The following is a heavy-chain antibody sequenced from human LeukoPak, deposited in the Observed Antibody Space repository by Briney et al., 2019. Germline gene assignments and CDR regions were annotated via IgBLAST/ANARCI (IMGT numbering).Heavy chain of an antibody. CDR1: GGSISDYY. J-gene: IGHJ4*02. CDR3: ARGSNWGDY. D-gene: IGHD7-27*01. Sequence: PSETLSLTCTVSGGSISDYYWSWIRQPPGKELEWIGYISNSGSTNYNPSLKSRVTMSVDTSKNQFSLRLSSVTAADTAVYYCARGSNWGDYWGRGTLVTVSS. CDR2: ISNSGST. V-gene: IGHV4-59*08.